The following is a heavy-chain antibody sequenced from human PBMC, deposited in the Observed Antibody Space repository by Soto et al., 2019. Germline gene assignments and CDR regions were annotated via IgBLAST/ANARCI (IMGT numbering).Heavy chain of an antibody. J-gene: IGHJ6*02. D-gene: IGHD4-4*01. CDR3: ASSYSNYALIDYYYYGMDV. V-gene: IGHV1-3*01. Sequence: GASVKVSCKASGYTFTNYAMHWVRQAPGQRLEWMGWINAGNGNIKYSQKFQGRVTITRDTSASTAYVELSSLRSEDTAVYYCASSYSNYALIDYYYYGMDVWGQGTTVTVSS. CDR1: GYTFTNYA. CDR2: INAGNGNI.